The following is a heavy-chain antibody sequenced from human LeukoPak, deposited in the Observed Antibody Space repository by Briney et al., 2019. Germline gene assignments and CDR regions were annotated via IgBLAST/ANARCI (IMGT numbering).Heavy chain of an antibody. J-gene: IGHJ4*02. CDR3: ARDPSSLRDSYDY. CDR1: GFTFSSYW. CDR2: IKQDGGEK. V-gene: IGHV3-7*01. Sequence: GGSLRLSCAASGFTFSSYWMNWVRQAPGKGLEWVANIKQDGGEKYYVDFVKGRFTISRDNAKNSLYLQMNSLRAEDTAVYYCARDPSSLRDSYDYWGQGTLVTVSS.